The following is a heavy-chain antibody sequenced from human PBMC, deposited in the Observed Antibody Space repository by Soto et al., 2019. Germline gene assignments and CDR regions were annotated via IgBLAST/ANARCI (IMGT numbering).Heavy chain of an antibody. CDR3: ARGRGAAVLNGIDV. CDR2: INPSSGNT. V-gene: IGHV1-8*01. D-gene: IGHD6-13*01. Sequence: QVQLVQAGAELKKPGASVKVSCKASGYTFAGFDVYWVRQATGQGLEWMGWINPSSGNTGYAQNFQGRVTLTEDTSISTAYMELSTLRSEDTAVYYCARGRGAAVLNGIDVWGQGTTVTVSS. J-gene: IGHJ6*02. CDR1: GYTFAGFD.